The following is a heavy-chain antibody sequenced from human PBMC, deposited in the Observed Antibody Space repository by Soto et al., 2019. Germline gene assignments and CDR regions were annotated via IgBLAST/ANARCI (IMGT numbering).Heavy chain of an antibody. CDR1: GGSITSYH. V-gene: IGHV4-59*12. D-gene: IGHD6-19*01. J-gene: IGHJ4*02. Sequence: SETLSLTCIVSGGSITSYHWSWIRQFPGKGLEWIAYTSYTGNTNYNPSLKSRVIMSVVPSKNLFSLTLNSVTAADTAFYYCARDQGSHPGDWGQGILVTVSS. CDR3: ARDQGSHPGD. CDR2: TSYTGNT.